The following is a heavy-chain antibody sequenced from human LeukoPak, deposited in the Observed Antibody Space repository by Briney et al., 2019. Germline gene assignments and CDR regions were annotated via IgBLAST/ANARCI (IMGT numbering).Heavy chain of an antibody. CDR3: ARLRRDYYGSGAHEFDI. D-gene: IGHD3-10*01. CDR2: IYHSVST. Sequence: PSETLSLTCAVSGYSISSGYYWGWIRQPPGKGLEWIGSIYHSVSTYYNPSLKSRVTISIDTSKNQFSLKLSSVTAADTAVYYCARLRRDYYGSGAHEFDIWGQGTMVTVPS. CDR1: GYSISSGYY. V-gene: IGHV4-38-2*01. J-gene: IGHJ3*02.